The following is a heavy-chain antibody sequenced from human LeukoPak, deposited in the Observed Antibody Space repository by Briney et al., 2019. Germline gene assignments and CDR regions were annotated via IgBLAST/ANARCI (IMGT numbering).Heavy chain of an antibody. J-gene: IGHJ4*02. D-gene: IGHD6-6*01. Sequence: GGSLRLSCAASGFSFDKYAMHWVRQVPGKGLEWVSGISWDSGAVAYVDSVQGRFTISRDNDKNSLYLQMNSLRVEDMAVYYCAKQGGSTIAARGAHFDHWGQGTLVTVSS. CDR2: ISWDSGAV. CDR1: GFSFDKYA. V-gene: IGHV3-9*03. CDR3: AKQGGSTIAARGAHFDH.